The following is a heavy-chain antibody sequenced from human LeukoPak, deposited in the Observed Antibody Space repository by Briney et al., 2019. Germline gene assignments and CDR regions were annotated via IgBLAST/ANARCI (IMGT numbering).Heavy chain of an antibody. CDR2: ISTYNGHT. J-gene: IGHJ4*02. Sequence: GASVKVSCKASGYTFTSYGISWVRQAPGQGLEWVGWISTYNGHTNSARKVQGRVTMTTDTSTNTAYMEQRSLRSDATAVYYCAREGGRYCSGGSCYSSNGWYGGLNYWGQGTLVTVSS. V-gene: IGHV1-18*01. CDR1: GYTFTSYG. D-gene: IGHD2-15*01. CDR3: AREGGRYCSGGSCYSSNGWYGGLNY.